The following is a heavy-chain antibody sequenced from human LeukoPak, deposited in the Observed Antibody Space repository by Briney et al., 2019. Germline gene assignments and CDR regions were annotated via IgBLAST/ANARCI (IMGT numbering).Heavy chain of an antibody. D-gene: IGHD2-2*01. J-gene: IGHJ4*02. Sequence: SETLSLTSTVSGGSTSSSSYYWGWIRQPPGKGLEWIGSIYYSGSTYYNPSLKSRVTISVDTSKNQFSLKLSSVTAADTAVYYCARAFLSVQLLDFDYWGQGTLVTVSS. V-gene: IGHV4-39*07. CDR2: IYYSGST. CDR3: ARAFLSVQLLDFDY. CDR1: GGSTSSSSYY.